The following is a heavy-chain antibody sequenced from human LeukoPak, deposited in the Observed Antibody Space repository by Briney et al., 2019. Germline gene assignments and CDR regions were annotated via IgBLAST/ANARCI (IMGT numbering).Heavy chain of an antibody. D-gene: IGHD5-12*01. CDR3: GTLRGYSGYVDY. J-gene: IGHJ4*02. CDR1: GGSIRSYY. V-gene: IGHV4-59*01. CDR2: IYHSGST. Sequence: SETLSLTCTVSGGSIRSYYWSWIRQPPRQGLGLIEYIYHSGSTNYLHPLKSRFTISIDTSKNQFSLQLSAVSAADTAVYYCGTLRGYSGYVDYWGQGSMVAV.